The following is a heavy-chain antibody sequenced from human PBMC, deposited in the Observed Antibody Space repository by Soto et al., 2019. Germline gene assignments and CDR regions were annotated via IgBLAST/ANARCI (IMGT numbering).Heavy chain of an antibody. V-gene: IGHV4-30-2*01. CDR3: ARVDGSYWGTFDY. Sequence: PSETLSLTCAVSGGSISSGGYSWSWIRQPPGKGLEWIGYIYHSGSTYYNPSLKSRVTISVDRSKSQFSLKLSSVTAADTAVYYCARVDGSYWGTFDYWGQGTLVTVSS. J-gene: IGHJ4*02. CDR2: IYHSGST. CDR1: GGSISSGGYS. D-gene: IGHD1-26*01.